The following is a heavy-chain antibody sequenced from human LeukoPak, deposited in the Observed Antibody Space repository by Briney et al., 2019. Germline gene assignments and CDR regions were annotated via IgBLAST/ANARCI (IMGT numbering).Heavy chain of an antibody. CDR3: ARGRGYNSFDY. CDR2: INHSGST. Sequence: SETLSLTCAVYGGSFSGYYWSWIRQPPGKGLEWIGEINHSGSTNYNPSLKSRVTISVDTSKNQFSLKMRSVTAADTAVYYCARGRGYNSFDYWGQGTMVTVSS. D-gene: IGHD5-24*01. V-gene: IGHV4-34*01. J-gene: IGHJ4*02. CDR1: GGSFSGYY.